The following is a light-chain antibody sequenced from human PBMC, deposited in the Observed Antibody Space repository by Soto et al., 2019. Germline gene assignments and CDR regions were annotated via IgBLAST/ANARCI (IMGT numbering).Light chain of an antibody. CDR1: QRISTW. Sequence: MTQSASTLSSTIGDGVTITCRASQRISTWLAWYQQKPGKAPKLLISDASSLETGVPSRFSGSGSGTEFTLTINSLQPDDIATYYCQQYKSYWTFAQRTKVDIK. J-gene: IGKJ1*01. CDR2: DAS. V-gene: IGKV1-5*01. CDR3: QQYKSYWT.